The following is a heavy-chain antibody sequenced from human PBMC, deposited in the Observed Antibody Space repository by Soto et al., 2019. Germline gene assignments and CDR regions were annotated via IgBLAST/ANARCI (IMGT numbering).Heavy chain of an antibody. CDR3: ARDTASAMDV. CDR2: INSDGSGT. Sequence: EVQLVESGGGLVQPGGSLRLSCAASGFDFSNSWIHWVRQGPGKGLVWVSHINSDGSGTTYADSVKGRFTISRDNAKNTGYLQMNSLRAEDTAVYYCARDTASAMDVWGQGPTVTVSS. D-gene: IGHD4-17*01. J-gene: IGHJ6*02. V-gene: IGHV3-74*01. CDR1: GFDFSNSW.